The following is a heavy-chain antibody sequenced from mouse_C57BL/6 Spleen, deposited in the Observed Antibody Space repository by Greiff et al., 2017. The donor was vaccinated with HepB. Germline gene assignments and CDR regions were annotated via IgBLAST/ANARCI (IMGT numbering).Heavy chain of an antibody. Sequence: VQLQQPGTELVKPGASVKLSCKASGYTFTSYWMHWVKQRPGQGLEWIGNINPSNGGTNYNEKFKSKATLTVDKSSSTAYMQLGSLTSEDSAVYYCASGRYYGSRGEYFGYWGQGTTLTVSS. D-gene: IGHD1-1*01. CDR1: GYTFTSYW. V-gene: IGHV1-53*01. CDR2: INPSNGGT. CDR3: ASGRYYGSRGEYFGY. J-gene: IGHJ2*01.